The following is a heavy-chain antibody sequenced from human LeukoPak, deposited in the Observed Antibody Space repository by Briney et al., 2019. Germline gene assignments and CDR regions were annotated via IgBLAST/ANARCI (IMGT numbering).Heavy chain of an antibody. D-gene: IGHD3-22*01. CDR3: ARVVTYYYDSSGYSWGYYYYGMDV. CDR2: IIPILGIA. J-gene: IGHJ6*02. V-gene: IGHV1-69*04. Sequence: ASVKVSCKASGGTFSSYAISWVRQTPGQGLEWMGRIIPILGIANYAQKFQGRVTITADKSTSTAYMELSSLRSEDTAVYYCARVVTYYYDSSGYSWGYYYYGMDVWGQGTTVTVSS. CDR1: GGTFSSYA.